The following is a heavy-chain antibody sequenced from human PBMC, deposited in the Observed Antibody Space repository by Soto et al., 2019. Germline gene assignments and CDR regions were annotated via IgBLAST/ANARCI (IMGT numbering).Heavy chain of an antibody. CDR2: FDPEDGET. CDR1: GYTLTELS. Sequence: ASVKVSVKVSGYTLTELSMHWLRQAPGKGLEWMGGFDPEDGETIYAQKFQGRVTMTEDTSTDTAYMELSSLRSEDTAVYYCATRPYYDSSGYGPWDYWGQGTLVTVSS. D-gene: IGHD3-22*01. J-gene: IGHJ4*02. CDR3: ATRPYYDSSGYGPWDY. V-gene: IGHV1-24*01.